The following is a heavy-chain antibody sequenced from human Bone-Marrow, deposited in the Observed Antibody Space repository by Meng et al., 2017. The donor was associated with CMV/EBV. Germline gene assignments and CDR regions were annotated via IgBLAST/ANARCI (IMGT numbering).Heavy chain of an antibody. D-gene: IGHD3-22*01. Sequence: GGSLRLSCAASGFTFSSYGMHWVRQAPGKGLEWVAFIRYDGSNKYYADSVKGRFTISRDNSKNTLYLQMNSLRAEDTAVYYCAKDRGAYYYDSSGYYYYYGMDVWGQGPTVTVSS. J-gene: IGHJ6*02. CDR1: GFTFSSYG. CDR3: AKDRGAYYYDSSGYYYYYGMDV. V-gene: IGHV3-30*02. CDR2: IRYDGSNK.